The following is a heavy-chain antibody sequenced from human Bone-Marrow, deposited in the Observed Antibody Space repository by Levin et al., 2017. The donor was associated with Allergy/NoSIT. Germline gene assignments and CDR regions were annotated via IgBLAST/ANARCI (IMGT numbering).Heavy chain of an antibody. CDR2: VRTGATLT. J-gene: IGHJ4*02. V-gene: IGHV3-11*06. CDR3: VGGLTEPRPFDH. CDR1: GFTFSDYS. Sequence: PGGSLRLSCAGSGFTFSDYSMSWIRQAPGKGLEWVSYVRTGATLTTYADSVKGRFTISRDNAKSSLYLQMNSLRIEDTAVYYCVGGLTEPRPFDHWGQGTLVTVSS. D-gene: IGHD3-16*01.